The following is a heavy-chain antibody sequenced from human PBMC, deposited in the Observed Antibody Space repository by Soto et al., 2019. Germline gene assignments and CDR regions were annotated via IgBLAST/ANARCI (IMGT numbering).Heavy chain of an antibody. D-gene: IGHD1-26*01. CDR2: IYYSGST. CDR3: ARLSLGATDY. CDR1: GGSISSSSYY. V-gene: IGHV4-39*02. Sequence: SETLSLTCTVSGGSISSSSYYGGGIRQPPGKGLEGIGSIYYSGSTYYNPSRKSRVTISVDTSKNHFSLKLSSVTAADTAVYYCARLSLGATDYWGQGTLVTVSS. J-gene: IGHJ4*02.